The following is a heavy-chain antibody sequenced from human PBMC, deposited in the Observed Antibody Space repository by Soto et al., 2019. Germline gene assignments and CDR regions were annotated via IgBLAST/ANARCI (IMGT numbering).Heavy chain of an antibody. V-gene: IGHV3-23*01. Sequence: XGSLRLSYAAAGFTFSGYAMSWVRQAPGKGLDWLSAVSGNGGSTYYADSVKGRFTFSRDNSKNTVFLQMNSLRAEDTAVYYCARGFGQTFDYWGQGALVTVSS. CDR1: GFTFSGYA. CDR2: VSGNGGST. CDR3: ARGFGQTFDY. J-gene: IGHJ4*02. D-gene: IGHD3-3*01.